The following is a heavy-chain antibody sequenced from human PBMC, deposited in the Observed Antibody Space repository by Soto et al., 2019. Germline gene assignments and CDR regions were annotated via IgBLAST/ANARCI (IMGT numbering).Heavy chain of an antibody. CDR3: ARDVRYFDWFVVDAFDI. Sequence: VASVKVSCKASGYTFTSYGISWVRQAPGQGLEWMGWISAYNGNTNYAQKLQGRVTMTTDTSTSTAYMELRSLRSDDTAVYYCARDVRYFDWFVVDAFDIWGQGTMVTVSS. D-gene: IGHD3-9*01. CDR2: ISAYNGNT. J-gene: IGHJ3*02. CDR1: GYTFTSYG. V-gene: IGHV1-18*01.